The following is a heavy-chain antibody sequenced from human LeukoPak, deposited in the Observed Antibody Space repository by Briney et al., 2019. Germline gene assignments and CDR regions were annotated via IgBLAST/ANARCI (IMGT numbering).Heavy chain of an antibody. CDR3: ARDSATYCGGDCYPFDP. CDR2: IIPIFGTA. D-gene: IGHD2-21*02. V-gene: IGHV1-69*13. Sequence: ASVKVSCTASGGTFSSYAISWVRQAPGHGLEWMGGIIPIFGTANYAQKFQGRVTITADESTSTAYMELSSLRSEDTAVYYCARDSATYCGGDCYPFDPWGQGTLVTVSS. CDR1: GGTFSSYA. J-gene: IGHJ5*02.